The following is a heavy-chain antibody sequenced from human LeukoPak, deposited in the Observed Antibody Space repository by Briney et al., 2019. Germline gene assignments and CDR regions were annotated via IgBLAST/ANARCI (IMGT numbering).Heavy chain of an antibody. CDR1: GGSLSGYY. D-gene: IGHD3-22*01. J-gene: IGHJ4*02. Sequence: KASETLSLTCAVYGGSLSGYYWSWIRQLPGKGLEWIGEINHSGSTNYNPSLKIRVTISVDTSKNQFSLKLSSVTAADTAVYYCARGYYYDGFDYWGQGTLVTVSS. V-gene: IGHV4-34*01. CDR2: INHSGST. CDR3: ARGYYYDGFDY.